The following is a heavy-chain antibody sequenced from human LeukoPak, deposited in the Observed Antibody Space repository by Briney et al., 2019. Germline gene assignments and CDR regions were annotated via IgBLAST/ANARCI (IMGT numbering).Heavy chain of an antibody. CDR3: ARDRVRKYCSGGSCYVPFVY. J-gene: IGHJ4*02. CDR2: INTNTGNP. CDR1: GYTFTSYA. Sequence: ASVKVSCKASGYTFTSYAMNWVRQAPGQGLEWMGWINTNTGNPTYAQGFTGRFVSSLDTSVSTAYLQISSLKAEDTAVYYCARDRVRKYCSGGSCYVPFVYWGQGTLVTVSS. V-gene: IGHV7-4-1*02. D-gene: IGHD2-15*01.